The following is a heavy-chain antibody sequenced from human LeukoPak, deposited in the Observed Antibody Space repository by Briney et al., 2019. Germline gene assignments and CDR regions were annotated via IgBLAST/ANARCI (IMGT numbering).Heavy chain of an antibody. D-gene: IGHD6-13*01. CDR2: ISAYNGNT. Sequence: GASVKVSCKASGYTFTSYGISWVRQAPGQGLEWMGWISAYNGNTNYAQKLQGRVTMTTDSSTSTAYMELRSLRSDDTAVYYCATLRDWQQISPENWFDPWGQGTLVTVSS. CDR3: ATLRDWQQISPENWFDP. J-gene: IGHJ5*02. CDR1: GYTFTSYG. V-gene: IGHV1-18*01.